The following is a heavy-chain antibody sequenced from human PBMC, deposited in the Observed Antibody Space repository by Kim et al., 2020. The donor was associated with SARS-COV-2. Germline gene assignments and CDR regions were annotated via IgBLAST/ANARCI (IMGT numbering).Heavy chain of an antibody. CDR3: ATYYCSGGSCYSGYYYYGMDV. J-gene: IGHJ6*02. CDR2: ISSSSSTI. V-gene: IGHV3-48*02. D-gene: IGHD2-15*01. Sequence: GGSLRLSCAASGFTFSSYSMNWVRQAPGKGLERVSYISSSSSTIYYADSVKGRFTISRDNAKNSLYLQMNSLRDEDTAVYYCATYYCSGGSCYSGYYYYGMDVWGQGTTVTVSS. CDR1: GFTFSSYS.